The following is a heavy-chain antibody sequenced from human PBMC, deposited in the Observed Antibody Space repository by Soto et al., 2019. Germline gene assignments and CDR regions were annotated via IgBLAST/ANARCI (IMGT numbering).Heavy chain of an antibody. CDR1: GYRFTSYW. CDR3: ARHVGDSTKRDYYYYYYMDV. Sequence: GESLKISCKGSGYRFTSYWIGWVRQMPGKGLEWMGIIYPGDSDTRYSPSFQGQVTISADKSISTAYLQWSSLKASDTAMYYCARHVGDSTKRDYYYYYYMDVWGKGTTVTVSS. V-gene: IGHV5-51*01. CDR2: IYPGDSDT. D-gene: IGHD6-13*01. J-gene: IGHJ6*03.